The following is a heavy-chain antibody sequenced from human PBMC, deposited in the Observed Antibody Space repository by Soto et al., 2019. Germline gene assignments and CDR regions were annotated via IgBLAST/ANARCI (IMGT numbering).Heavy chain of an antibody. Sequence: QVQLQESGPGLVKPSETLSLTCTVSGGSISGYYWSWIRQPPGKGLEWVGHIYFSGSTNYNPSLKSRVTISVDTSKNQFSLKRTSVTAADTAVYYCARNYEPAYGMDVWGQGTTVTVSS. CDR1: GGSISGYY. CDR2: IYFSGST. CDR3: ARNYEPAYGMDV. J-gene: IGHJ6*02. V-gene: IGHV4-59*01. D-gene: IGHD1-7*01.